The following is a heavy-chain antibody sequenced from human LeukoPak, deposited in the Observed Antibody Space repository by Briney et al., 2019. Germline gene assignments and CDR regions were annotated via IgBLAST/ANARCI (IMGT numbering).Heavy chain of an antibody. Sequence: PGGSLRLSCVASGFTFSSYGMHWVRQAPGKGLEWVAVISYAGSHKYFADSVKGRFSISRDNSKNTLYLQMNSLRAEDTAVYYCARGYRPNWGSTVGDYWGQGTLVTVSS. J-gene: IGHJ4*02. V-gene: IGHV3-30*03. D-gene: IGHD7-27*01. CDR2: ISYAGSHK. CDR3: ARGYRPNWGSTVGDY. CDR1: GFTFSSYG.